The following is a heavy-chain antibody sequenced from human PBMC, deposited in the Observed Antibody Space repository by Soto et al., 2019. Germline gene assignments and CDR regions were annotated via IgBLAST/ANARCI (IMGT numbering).Heavy chain of an antibody. CDR1: GFTFTSSA. CDR3: AALGAAGYYYGMDV. Sequence: GASVKVSCKASGFTFTSSAVQWVRQARGQRLEWIGWIVVGSGNTNYAQKFQERVTITRDMSTSTAYMELSSLRSEDTAAYYCAALGAAGYYYGMDVWGQGTTVTVSS. J-gene: IGHJ6*02. D-gene: IGHD6-13*01. V-gene: IGHV1-58*01. CDR2: IVVGSGNT.